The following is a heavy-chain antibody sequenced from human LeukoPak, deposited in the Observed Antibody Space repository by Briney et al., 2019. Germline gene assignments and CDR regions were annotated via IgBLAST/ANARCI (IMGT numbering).Heavy chain of an antibody. CDR2: INHNGNVN. CDR3: ARGGGLDV. CDR1: DFTFSFYW. V-gene: IGHV3-7*03. Sequence: GGSLRLSCVASDFTFSFYWMNRARQAPGKGLEWVASINHNGNVNYYVDSVKGRFTISRDNAKNSLYLQMSNLRAEDTAVYFCARGGGLDVWGQGATVTVSS. J-gene: IGHJ6*02. D-gene: IGHD3-16*01.